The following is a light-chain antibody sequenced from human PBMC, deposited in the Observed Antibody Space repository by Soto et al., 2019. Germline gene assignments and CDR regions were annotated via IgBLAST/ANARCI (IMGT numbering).Light chain of an antibody. CDR1: ESISSW. CDR3: QQYSAKWT. V-gene: IGKV1-5*03. CDR2: KAS. J-gene: IGKJ1*01. Sequence: DIQMTQSPSTLSASVGDRVTITCRASESISSWLAWFQQTPGKAPKLLIYKASILQSGVSSRFSGSESGTEFTLTISSLHPDDFATYFCQQYSAKWTFGQGTNVEIK.